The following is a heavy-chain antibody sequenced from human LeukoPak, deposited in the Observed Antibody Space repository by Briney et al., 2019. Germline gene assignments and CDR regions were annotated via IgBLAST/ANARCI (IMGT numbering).Heavy chain of an antibody. D-gene: IGHD2-8*01. CDR1: GGSLSGFY. CDR3: ARGLKPYCTNGVCYTGDF. CDR2: MNPSGRT. J-gene: IGHJ4*02. Sequence: PSETLPLTCGVYGGSLSGFYWNWIRQPPGKGLEWIGEMNPSGRTTYNPSLKSRVSMSLDTSKNQFSLKLSSVTAADTAVYYCARGLKPYCTNGVCYTGDFWGQGALVTVSS. V-gene: IGHV4-34*01.